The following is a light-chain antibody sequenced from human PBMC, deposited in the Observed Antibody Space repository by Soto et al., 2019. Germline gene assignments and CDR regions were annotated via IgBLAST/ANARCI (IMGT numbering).Light chain of an antibody. V-gene: IGKV1-39*01. J-gene: IGKJ1*01. CDR3: QQYGGSPWT. CDR1: QSISNH. CDR2: AAS. Sequence: DIQMTQSPSSLSASVEDRVIITCRASQSISNHLNWYQQKPGKAPKLLIFAASSLQSGVPSRFSGSRSGPDFTLTISRLEPEDFAVYYCQQYGGSPWTFGQGTKVDIK.